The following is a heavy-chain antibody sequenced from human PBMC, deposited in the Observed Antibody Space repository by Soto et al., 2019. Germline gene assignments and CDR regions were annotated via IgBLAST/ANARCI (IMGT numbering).Heavy chain of an antibody. CDR3: ARAFTYTYYFDY. V-gene: IGHV4-30-4*01. CDR1: CGSISSGDYY. Sequence: PSETLSLTCTVSCGSISSGDYYWSWIRQPPGKGLEWIGYIYYSGSTYYNPSLKSRVTISVDTSKNQFSLKLSSVTAADTAVYYCARAFTYTYYFDYWGQGTLVTVSS. D-gene: IGHD3-3*02. CDR2: IYYSGST. J-gene: IGHJ4*02.